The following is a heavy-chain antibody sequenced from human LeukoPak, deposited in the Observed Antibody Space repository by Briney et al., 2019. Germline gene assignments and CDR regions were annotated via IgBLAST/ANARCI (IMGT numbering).Heavy chain of an antibody. J-gene: IGHJ4*02. Sequence: GGSLRHSCTASGFTFSSYDLNWVRQAPGKRLEWVSYISSSGSTIYYADSVKGRFTISRANDKNSLYLLMNSLIAEDTAGYYCARVPYRSSETKGLYFVYWGQG. CDR2: ISSSGSTI. CDR1: GFTFSSYD. CDR3: ARVPYRSSETKGLYFVY. D-gene: IGHD6-13*01. V-gene: IGHV3-48*03.